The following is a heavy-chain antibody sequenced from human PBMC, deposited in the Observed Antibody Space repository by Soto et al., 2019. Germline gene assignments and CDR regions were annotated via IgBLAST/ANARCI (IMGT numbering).Heavy chain of an antibody. Sequence: QMQLQQWGAGLLKPSETLSLTCAVYGGPFSDYYWSWIRQPPGTGLEWIGEINHRGSTHDNPSLKSRVTLSVDTSKSQCSLKLRSVTVADTAVYYCARVERGTRTTVVDSFDLWGQGTMVTVSS. CDR3: ARVERGTRTTVVDSFDL. V-gene: IGHV4-34*01. J-gene: IGHJ3*01. CDR2: INHRGST. D-gene: IGHD1-1*01. CDR1: GGPFSDYY.